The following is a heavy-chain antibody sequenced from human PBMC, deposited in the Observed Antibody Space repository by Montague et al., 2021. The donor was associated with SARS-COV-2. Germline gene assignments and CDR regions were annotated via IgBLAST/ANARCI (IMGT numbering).Heavy chain of an antibody. CDR1: GFTFSSYY. V-gene: IGHV3-21*01. CDR2: ICGSSSYF. Sequence: SLRLSCAASGFTFSSYYMNWVRQAPGKGLEWVSSICGSSSYFYYADLVNGLLTISRDNDKNSLYLQMNILKAEDTAVYYCARDLPSFFLGIAVAGPFDPWGQGTLVTVSS. CDR3: ARDLPSFFLGIAVAGPFDP. D-gene: IGHD6-19*01. J-gene: IGHJ5*02.